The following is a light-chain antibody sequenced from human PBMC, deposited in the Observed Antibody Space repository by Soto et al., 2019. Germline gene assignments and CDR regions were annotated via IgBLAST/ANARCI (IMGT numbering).Light chain of an antibody. CDR1: QSVSTY. V-gene: IGKV3-11*01. CDR3: QQRSNWPVT. CDR2: DAS. J-gene: IGKJ1*01. Sequence: EIVLTQSPATLSLSLGERATLSCRASQSVSTYLAWYQQKPGQAPRLLIYDASSRATGIPARFSGSGSGTEFTLTISSLEPEDFALYYCQQRSNWPVTFGQGTRVEIK.